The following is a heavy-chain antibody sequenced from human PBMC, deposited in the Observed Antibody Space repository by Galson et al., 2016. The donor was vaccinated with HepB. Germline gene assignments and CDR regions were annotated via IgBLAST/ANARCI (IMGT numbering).Heavy chain of an antibody. CDR1: GFTFSSFG. CDR3: VKDSESRSSGWKPPDS. V-gene: IGHV3-33*06. J-gene: IGHJ4*02. D-gene: IGHD6-19*01. CDR2: IWYDGSKK. Sequence: SLRLSCATSGFTFSSFGFHWVRQAPGKGLEWVAVIWYDGSKKYYADSLKGRTIISRDDSKKTLYLQMNSLRDEDTAVYYCVKDSESRSSGWKPPDSWGQGTLVTVSS.